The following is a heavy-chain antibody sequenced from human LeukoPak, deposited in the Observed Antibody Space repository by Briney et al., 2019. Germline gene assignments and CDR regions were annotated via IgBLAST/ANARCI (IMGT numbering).Heavy chain of an antibody. J-gene: IGHJ4*02. D-gene: IGHD4-11*01. CDR1: GFTFSNYW. CDR3: VRVRVDYNILDY. Sequence: GVLRLSCAASGFTFSNYWMHWVRQAPGKGLVWVSRINSDGSSTNYADSVKGRFTISRDNAKNTLYLQMNSLRAEDTAVYYCVRVRVDYNILDYWGQGTLVTVSS. CDR2: INSDGSST. V-gene: IGHV3-74*01.